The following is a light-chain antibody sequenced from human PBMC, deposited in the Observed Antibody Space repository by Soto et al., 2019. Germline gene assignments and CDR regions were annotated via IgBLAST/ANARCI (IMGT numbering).Light chain of an antibody. Sequence: QSVLRQPPSASGTPGQSVTISCSGSTSNIGSSSVYWYQQLPGTAPKVFIYENNRRPSGVPDRFSGSKSGTSASLAISGLWSEDEADYSCATWDDSLSGPVFGGGTKLTVL. CDR1: TSNIGSSS. CDR3: ATWDDSLSGPV. J-gene: IGLJ2*01. V-gene: IGLV1-47*03. CDR2: ENN.